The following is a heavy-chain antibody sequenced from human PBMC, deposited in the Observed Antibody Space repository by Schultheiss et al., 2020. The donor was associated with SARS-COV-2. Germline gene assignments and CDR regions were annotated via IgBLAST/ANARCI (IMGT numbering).Heavy chain of an antibody. CDR3: AREFVEMATMLSWDY. CDR2: ISFDGSYK. Sequence: GGSLRLSCAASGFTFSRYPMHWVRQVPGKGLEWVALISFDGSYKSYAESVKGRFTIPRDMNTLYLQMNSLRIEDTAVYFCAREFVEMATMLSWDYWGQGTLVTVSS. V-gene: IGHV3-30*17. CDR1: GFTFSRYP. J-gene: IGHJ4*02. D-gene: IGHD5-24*01.